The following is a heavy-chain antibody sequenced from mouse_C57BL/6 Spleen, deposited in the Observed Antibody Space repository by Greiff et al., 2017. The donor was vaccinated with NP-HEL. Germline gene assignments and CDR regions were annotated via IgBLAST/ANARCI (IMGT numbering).Heavy chain of an antibody. V-gene: IGHV1-42*01. CDR2: INPSTGGT. J-gene: IGHJ3*01. Sequence: VQLKQSGPELVKPGASVKISCKASGYSFTGYYMNWVKQSPEKSLEWIGEINPSTGGTTYNQKFKAKATLTVDKSSSTAYMQLKSLTSEDSAVYYCASGDSYWGQGTLVTVSA. CDR3: ASGDSY. CDR1: GYSFTGYY.